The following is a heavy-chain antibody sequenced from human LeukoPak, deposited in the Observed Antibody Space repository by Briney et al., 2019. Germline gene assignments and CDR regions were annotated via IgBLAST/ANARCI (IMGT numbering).Heavy chain of an antibody. CDR2: ISYDGSNK. J-gene: IGHJ3*01. Sequence: GGSLRLSCAASGFTFSNYGMHWVRQAPGKGLEWVALISYDGSNKYFADSVKGRFTISRDNSKNTLYLQMNSLRGEDTALYYCAKGPRCTSTSCYSMGAFDFWGQGTMVTVSS. CDR3: AKGPRCTSTSCYSMGAFDF. D-gene: IGHD2-2*01. V-gene: IGHV3-30*18. CDR1: GFTFSNYG.